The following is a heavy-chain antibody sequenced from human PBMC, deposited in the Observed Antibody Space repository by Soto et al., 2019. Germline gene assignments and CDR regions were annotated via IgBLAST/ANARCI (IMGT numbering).Heavy chain of an antibody. V-gene: IGHV1-18*04. D-gene: IGHD3-22*01. Sequence: ASVKVSCKASGYTFTSYGISWVRQAPGQWLEWMGWISAYNGNTNYAQKLQGRVTMTTDTSTSTAYMELRSLRSDDTAVYYCAREGYYYDSSGYLFVVDYWGQGTLVTVSS. J-gene: IGHJ4*02. CDR3: AREGYYYDSSGYLFVVDY. CDR2: ISAYNGNT. CDR1: GYTFTSYG.